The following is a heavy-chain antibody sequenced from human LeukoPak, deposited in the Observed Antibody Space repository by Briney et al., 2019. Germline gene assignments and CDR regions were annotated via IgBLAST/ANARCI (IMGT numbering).Heavy chain of an antibody. CDR3: ARGRSRYCSGGSCYPELGY. Sequence: PSETLSLTCTVSGGSISSYYWSWIRQPPGKGLEWIGEINHSGSTNYNPSLKSRVTISVDTSKNQFSLKLSSVTAADTAVYYCARGRSRYCSGGSCYPELGYWGQGTLVTVSS. J-gene: IGHJ4*02. V-gene: IGHV4-34*01. D-gene: IGHD2-15*01. CDR1: GGSISSYY. CDR2: INHSGST.